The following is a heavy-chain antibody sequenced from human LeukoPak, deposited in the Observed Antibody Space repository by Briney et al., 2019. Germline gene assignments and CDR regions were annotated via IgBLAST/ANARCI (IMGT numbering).Heavy chain of an antibody. J-gene: IGHJ5*02. Sequence: SETLSLTCAVSGGSISTNNWWSWVRQPPGKGLEWIGEIYHTGSTNYSPSLRSRVTISVDTSKNQFSLKLSSVTAADTAVYYCARVTMIVVVNWFDPWGQGTLVTVSS. CDR2: IYHTGST. CDR1: GGSISTNNW. CDR3: ARVTMIVVVNWFDP. V-gene: IGHV4-4*02. D-gene: IGHD3-22*01.